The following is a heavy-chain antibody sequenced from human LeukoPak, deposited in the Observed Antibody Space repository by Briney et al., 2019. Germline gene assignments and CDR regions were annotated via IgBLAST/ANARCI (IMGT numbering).Heavy chain of an antibody. D-gene: IGHD1-20*01. CDR1: GGSISSYY. CDR3: ARDGNWNVMDY. J-gene: IGHJ4*02. Sequence: PSETLSLTCTVSGGSISSYYWTWIRQPPGKGLEWIGYIYYSGSTNYNPSLKSRVTISVDTSKNQFSLKVSSVTAADTAVYYCARDGNWNVMDYWGQGTLVTVSS. CDR2: IYYSGST. V-gene: IGHV4-59*01.